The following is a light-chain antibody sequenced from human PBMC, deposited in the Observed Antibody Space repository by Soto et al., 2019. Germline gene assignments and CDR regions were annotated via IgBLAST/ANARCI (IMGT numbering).Light chain of an antibody. V-gene: IGLV2-14*01. CDR2: EVT. CDR3: NSYTTLSNRV. J-gene: IGLJ1*01. CDR1: SSDIGAYNY. Sequence: QPVSVSGSPGQSITISCTGTSSDIGAYNYVSWYQQHPGKAPKLLIYEVTNRPSGVSDRFSGSKSGNTASLTISGLQAEDEANYYCNSYTTLSNRVFGTGTKLTVL.